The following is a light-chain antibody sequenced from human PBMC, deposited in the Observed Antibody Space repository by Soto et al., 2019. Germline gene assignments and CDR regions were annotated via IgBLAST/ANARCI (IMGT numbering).Light chain of an antibody. J-gene: IGLJ2*01. Sequence: QSALTQPPSASGSPGQSVTISCTGTSSDVGGYNYVSWYQQHPGKAPILMISEVSKRPSGVPDRFSGSKSGNTASLTVSGLQAEDEPHYYCSSFAGNNNLVFGGGTKLTVL. CDR3: SSFAGNNNLV. CDR1: SSDVGGYNY. CDR2: EVS. V-gene: IGLV2-8*01.